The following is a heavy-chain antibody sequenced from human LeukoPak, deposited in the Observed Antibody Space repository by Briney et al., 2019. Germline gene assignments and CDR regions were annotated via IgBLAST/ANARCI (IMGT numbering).Heavy chain of an antibody. J-gene: IGHJ4*02. CDR3: ARADYDFWSGYYGGYYFDY. D-gene: IGHD3-3*01. V-gene: IGHV4-39*07. Sequence: SETLSLTCTVSGGSISSSSYYWGWIRQPPGKGLEWIGSIYYSGSTYYNPSLKSRVTISVDTSKNQFSLKLSSVTAADTAVYYCARADYDFWSGYYGGYYFDYWGQGTLVTVSS. CDR1: GGSISSSSYY. CDR2: IYYSGST.